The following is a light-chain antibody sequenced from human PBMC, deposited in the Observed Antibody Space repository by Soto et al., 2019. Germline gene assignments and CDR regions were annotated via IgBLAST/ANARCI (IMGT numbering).Light chain of an antibody. V-gene: IGLV2-18*02. Sequence: QSLLPQPPSLSWSPGHSVSISFTRKNTDVGSYNRCSWYQQPPGAAPNLMMYEVSNRPSGVPDRFSGSKSGNAASLTISGLQAEDEADYYCNSYTGSSTYVFGTGTKVTVL. J-gene: IGLJ1*01. CDR1: NTDVGSYNR. CDR3: NSYTGSSTYV. CDR2: EVS.